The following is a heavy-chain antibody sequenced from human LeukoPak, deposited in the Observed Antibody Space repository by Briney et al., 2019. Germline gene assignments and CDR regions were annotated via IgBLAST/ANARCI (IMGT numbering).Heavy chain of an antibody. D-gene: IGHD4-17*01. CDR3: AKDQVTRDYAYFDY. J-gene: IGHJ4*02. V-gene: IGHV3-23*01. CDR2: ISGSGGST. Sequence: GGSLRLSCAASGFTFSSYAMSWVRQAPGKWLEWVSAISGSGGSTYYADSVKGRFTISRDNSKNTLYLQMNSLRAEDTAGYYCAKDQVTRDYAYFDYWGQGTLVTVSS. CDR1: GFTFSSYA.